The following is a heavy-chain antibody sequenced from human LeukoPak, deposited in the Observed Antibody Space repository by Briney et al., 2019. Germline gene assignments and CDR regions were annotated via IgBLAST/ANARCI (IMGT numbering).Heavy chain of an antibody. CDR1: GGSFSGYY. D-gene: IGHD1-14*01. V-gene: IGHV4-59*01. J-gene: IGHJ3*02. CDR3: ARITGFANAFDI. CDR2: IYYSGST. Sequence: PSETLSLTCAVYGGSFSGYYWSWIRQPPGKGLEWIGYIYYSGSTNYNPSLKSRVTISVDTSKNQFSLKLSSVTAADTAVYYCARITGFANAFDIWGQGTMVTVSS.